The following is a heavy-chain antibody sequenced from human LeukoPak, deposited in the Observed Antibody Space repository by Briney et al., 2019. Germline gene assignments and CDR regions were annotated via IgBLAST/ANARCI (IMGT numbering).Heavy chain of an antibody. CDR1: GGTFSSYA. V-gene: IGHV1-69*04. Sequence: ASVKVSRKASGGTFSSYAISWVRQAPGQGLEWMGRIIPILGIANYAQKFLGRVTITADKSTSTAYMELSSLRSEDTAVYYCARASGYDPPPYYYGMDVWGQGTTVTVSS. J-gene: IGHJ6*02. D-gene: IGHD5-12*01. CDR2: IIPILGIA. CDR3: ARASGYDPPPYYYGMDV.